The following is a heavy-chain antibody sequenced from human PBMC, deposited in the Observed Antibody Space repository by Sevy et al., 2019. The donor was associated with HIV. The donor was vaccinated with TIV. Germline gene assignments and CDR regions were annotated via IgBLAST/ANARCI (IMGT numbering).Heavy chain of an antibody. CDR1: GDSVSGHSAA. Sequence: QSQTLSLTCAISGDSVSGHSAAWNWIRQSPSRGLEWLGRTYYRSKWYTDFAVSVKSRITINPATSKNQFSLHLNSVTPEDTAMYYCARGGSAVTGTTFVLAFDIWGQGTMVTVSS. D-gene: IGHD1-20*01. J-gene: IGHJ3*02. V-gene: IGHV6-1*01. CDR3: ARGGSAVTGTTFVLAFDI. CDR2: TYYRSKWYT.